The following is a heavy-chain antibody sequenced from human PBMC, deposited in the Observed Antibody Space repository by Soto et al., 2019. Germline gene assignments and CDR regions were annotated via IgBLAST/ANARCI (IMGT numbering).Heavy chain of an antibody. J-gene: IGHJ4*02. V-gene: IGHV4-34*01. D-gene: IGHD6-13*01. CDR3: ARGYSSSWYRFGDYFDY. Sequence: SETLSLTCAVYGGSFSGYYWSWIRQPPGKGLEWIGEINHSGSTNYNPSLKSRVTISVDTSKNQFSLKLSSVTAADTAVYYCARGYSSSWYRFGDYFDYWGKGTLVTVSS. CDR1: GGSFSGYY. CDR2: INHSGST.